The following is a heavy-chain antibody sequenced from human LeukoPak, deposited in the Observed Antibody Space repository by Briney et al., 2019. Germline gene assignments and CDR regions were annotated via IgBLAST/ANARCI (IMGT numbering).Heavy chain of an antibody. CDR1: GFTFSSYA. CDR3: AKLAGSSWYGPGYYYYGMDV. Sequence: GGSLRLSCVASGFTFSSYAMSWVRQAPGKGLEWVSAISGSGGSTYYADSVKGRFTISRDNSKNTLYLQMNSLRAEDTAVYYCAKLAGSSWYGPGYYYYGMDVWGQGTTVTVSS. J-gene: IGHJ6*02. D-gene: IGHD6-13*01. CDR2: ISGSGGST. V-gene: IGHV3-23*01.